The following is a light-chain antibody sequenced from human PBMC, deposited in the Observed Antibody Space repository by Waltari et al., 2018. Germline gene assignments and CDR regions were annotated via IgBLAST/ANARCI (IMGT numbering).Light chain of an antibody. CDR2: GAS. V-gene: IGKV3-15*01. Sequence: EGVMTPSPASLSVSPGERVTLSCRASRSVSTNLAVYHQRPGQAPRLLIYGASTRATGIPVRFSGSGSGTEFTLTISILQSEDLGTYYCQQYNNWLTWTFGPGTKVEI. J-gene: IGKJ1*01. CDR3: QQYNNWLTWT. CDR1: RSVSTN.